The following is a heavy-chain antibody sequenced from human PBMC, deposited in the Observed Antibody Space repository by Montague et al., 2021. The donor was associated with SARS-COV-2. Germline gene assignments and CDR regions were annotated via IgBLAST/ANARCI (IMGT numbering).Heavy chain of an antibody. V-gene: IGHV3-74*01. CDR3: VKDLAGSGSFDY. CDR1: GFTISSYW. D-gene: IGHD3-10*01. CDR2: VKGDGST. J-gene: IGHJ4*02. Sequence: SLRLSCAASGFTISSYWMHWVRQVPGKGLVWVSGVKGDGSTRYADSVKGRFTISRDNAKNTLYLQMNSLRAEDTALYYCVKDLAGSGSFDYWGQGTLVTVSS.